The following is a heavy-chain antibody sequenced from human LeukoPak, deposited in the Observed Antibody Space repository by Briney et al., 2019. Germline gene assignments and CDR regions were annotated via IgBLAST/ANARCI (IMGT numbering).Heavy chain of an antibody. D-gene: IGHD3-22*01. CDR3: ARVGYYDSSGYYYYYYGMDV. CDR2: ISAYNGNT. CDR1: GYTFTSYG. Sequence: PGASVKVSCKPSGYTFTSYGISWVRQAPGQGLEWMGWISAYNGNTNYAQKLQGRVTMTTDTSTSTAYMELRSLRSDDTAVYYCARVGYYDSSGYYYYYYGMDVWGQGTTVTVSS. J-gene: IGHJ6*02. V-gene: IGHV1-18*01.